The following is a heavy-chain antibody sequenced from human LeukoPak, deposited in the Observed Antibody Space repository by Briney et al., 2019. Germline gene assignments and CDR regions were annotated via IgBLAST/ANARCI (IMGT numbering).Heavy chain of an antibody. CDR2: INAGNGNT. V-gene: IGHV1-3*01. Sequence: ASVKVSCKASGYTFTSYAMHWVRQAPGQRPEWMGWINAGNGNTKYSQKFQGRVTITRDTSASTAYMEPSSLRPEDTAVYYCARVQSAYCSSSSCYGGYFDYWGQGTLVTVSS. CDR3: ARVQSAYCSSSSCYGGYFDY. D-gene: IGHD2-2*01. J-gene: IGHJ4*02. CDR1: GYTFTSYA.